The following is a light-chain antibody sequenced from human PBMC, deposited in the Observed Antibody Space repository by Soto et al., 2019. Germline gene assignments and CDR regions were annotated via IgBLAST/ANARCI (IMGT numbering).Light chain of an antibody. CDR3: SSDANNNILV. Sequence: QSALTQPPSASGSPGQSVTISCTGTSSDVGGYKYVSWYQQRPGEAPKLLIFEVTKRPSGVPDRFSGSQSGNTASLTVSGLQAEDEADYYCSSDANNNILVFGGGTKLTV. CDR2: EVT. V-gene: IGLV2-8*01. CDR1: SSDVGGYKY. J-gene: IGLJ2*01.